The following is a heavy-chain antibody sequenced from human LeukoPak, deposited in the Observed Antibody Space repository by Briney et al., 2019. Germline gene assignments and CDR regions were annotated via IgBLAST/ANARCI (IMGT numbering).Heavy chain of an antibody. CDR2: IYYSGST. CDR3: ARQTYYYDSSGYYAWLPADY. CDR1: GGSISSYY. V-gene: IGHV4-59*01. J-gene: IGHJ4*02. D-gene: IGHD3-22*01. Sequence: SETLSLTCTASGGSISSYYWSWIRQPPGKGLEWIGYIYYSGSTNYNPSLKSRVTISVDTSKNQFSLKLSSVTAADTAVYYCARQTYYYDSSGYYAWLPADYWGQGTLVTVSS.